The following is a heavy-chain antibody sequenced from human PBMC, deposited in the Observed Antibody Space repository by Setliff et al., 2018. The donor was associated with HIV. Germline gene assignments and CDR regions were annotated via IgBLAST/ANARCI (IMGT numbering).Heavy chain of an antibody. V-gene: IGHV4-31*03. Sequence: PSETLSLTCTVSGGSISSGGYYWSWIRQHPGQGLEWIGHIYYSGSSGSTYYNQSLKSRGTISVDTSKNQYSMRLSSVTAADTAVYYCAREYDSSGYGANFDYWGQGTLVTVSS. CDR2: IYYSGSSGST. CDR1: GGSISSGGYY. CDR3: AREYDSSGYGANFDY. J-gene: IGHJ4*02. D-gene: IGHD3-22*01.